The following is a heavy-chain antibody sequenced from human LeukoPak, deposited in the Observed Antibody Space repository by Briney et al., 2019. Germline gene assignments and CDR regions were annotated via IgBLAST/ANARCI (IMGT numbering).Heavy chain of an antibody. CDR1: GFTFSSYG. CDR3: ANAASSRREYCSGGSCYPLYFDY. Sequence: GGSLRLSCAASGFTFSSYGMHWVRQAPGKGLEWVAVISYDGSNKYYADSVKGRFTISRDNSKNTLYLQMNSLRAEDTAVYYCANAASSRREYCSGGSCYPLYFDYWGQGTLVTVSS. J-gene: IGHJ4*02. D-gene: IGHD2-15*01. V-gene: IGHV3-30*18. CDR2: ISYDGSNK.